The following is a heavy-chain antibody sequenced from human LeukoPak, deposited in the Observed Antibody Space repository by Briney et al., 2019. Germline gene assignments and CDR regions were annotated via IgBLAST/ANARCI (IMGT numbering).Heavy chain of an antibody. J-gene: IGHJ4*02. Sequence: ASVKVSCKALGYTFTSYYIHWVRLAPGQGLEWMGVINPSGGSTKYAESFQGRVSMTRDTSTSTVYMELSTLTSDDTAVYYCARETYYYDTRGYYPYYFDYWGQGIQVTVSS. CDR2: INPSGGST. CDR1: GYTFTSYY. D-gene: IGHD3-22*01. V-gene: IGHV1-46*01. CDR3: ARETYYYDTRGYYPYYFDY.